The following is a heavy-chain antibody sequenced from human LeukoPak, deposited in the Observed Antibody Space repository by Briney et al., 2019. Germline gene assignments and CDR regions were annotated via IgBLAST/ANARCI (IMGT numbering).Heavy chain of an antibody. V-gene: IGHV3-53*04. J-gene: IGHJ3*02. CDR2: IYSGGST. CDR1: GFTFSNAW. Sequence: GGSLRLSCAASGFTFSNAWMSWVRQAPGKGLEWVSVIYSGGSTYYADSVKGRFTISRHNSKNTLYLQMNSLRAENTAVYYCARAETTVVTRGAFDIWGQGTMVTVSS. CDR3: ARAETTVVTRGAFDI. D-gene: IGHD4-23*01.